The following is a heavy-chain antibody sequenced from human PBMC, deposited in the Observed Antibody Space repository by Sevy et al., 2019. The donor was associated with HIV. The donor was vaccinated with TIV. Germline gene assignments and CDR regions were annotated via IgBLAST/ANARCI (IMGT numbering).Heavy chain of an antibody. CDR3: ARGATFYSDSSGRVLSVLGAFDI. D-gene: IGHD3-22*01. CDR2: IFSGGGT. Sequence: GGSLRLSCAASGFTVSSNYMSWVRQAPGKGLEWVSLIFSGGGTYYADSVQGRFTISRDNSKNRVYLQMNSLRAEDTAVFYCARGATFYSDSSGRVLSVLGAFDIWGRGTMVTVSS. J-gene: IGHJ3*02. CDR1: GFTVSSNY. V-gene: IGHV3-53*01.